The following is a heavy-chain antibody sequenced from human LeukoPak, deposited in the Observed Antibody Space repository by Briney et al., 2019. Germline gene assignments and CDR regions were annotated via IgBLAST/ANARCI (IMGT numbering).Heavy chain of an antibody. J-gene: IGHJ4*02. CDR2: AADSGST. CDR1: GDSMSDYF. CDR3: ARQVAAAGRIHDY. V-gene: IGHV4-59*08. D-gene: IGHD6-13*01. Sequence: SETLSLTCTVSGDSMSDYFWTWIRQPPGKGLEWIGYAADSGSTNYNPSLKSRVTISVDSSTNHFSLRLSSVTAADTALYYCARQVAAAGRIHDYWGQGTLVTVSS.